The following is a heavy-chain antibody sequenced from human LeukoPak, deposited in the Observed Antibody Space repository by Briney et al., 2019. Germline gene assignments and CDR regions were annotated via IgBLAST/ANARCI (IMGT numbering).Heavy chain of an antibody. J-gene: IGHJ4*02. Sequence: PSETLSLTCTVSGGSIINYYWTWIRQPPGKGLEWIGSIYYSGSTYYNPSLKSRVTISVDTSKSQFSLKLSSVTAADTAVYYCARLRPPGYFDYWGQGTLVTVSS. CDR3: ARLRPPGYFDY. D-gene: IGHD1-14*01. V-gene: IGHV4-39*01. CDR2: IYYSGST. CDR1: GGSIINYY.